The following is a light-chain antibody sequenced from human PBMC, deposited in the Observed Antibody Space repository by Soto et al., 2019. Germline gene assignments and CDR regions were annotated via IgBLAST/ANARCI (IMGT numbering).Light chain of an antibody. V-gene: IGKV3-11*01. CDR1: QSVSGY. CDR2: DAT. Sequence: EIVLTQSPATLSLSPGERATLPCRASQSVSGYLAWYQQKPGQAPRLLIYDATNRATGIPARFSGSGSGTDFTLIISSLEPEDLAVYYCQQRSSWPYTFGHGTKLEIK. J-gene: IGKJ2*01. CDR3: QQRSSWPYT.